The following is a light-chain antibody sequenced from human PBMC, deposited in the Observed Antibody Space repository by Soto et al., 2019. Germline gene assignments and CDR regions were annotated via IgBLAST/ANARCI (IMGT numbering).Light chain of an antibody. CDR2: GAS. CDR1: QSINSE. J-gene: IGKJ2*01. CDR3: QQGHNWPLT. Sequence: EIVMTQSPATLSLSPGERAALSCRANQSINSELAWYQQKPGQPPRLLIYGASTRATGVPASFTGSESGSEFTLTISGLQSEDFAVYYCQQGHNWPLTFGQGTRLEI. V-gene: IGKV3-15*01.